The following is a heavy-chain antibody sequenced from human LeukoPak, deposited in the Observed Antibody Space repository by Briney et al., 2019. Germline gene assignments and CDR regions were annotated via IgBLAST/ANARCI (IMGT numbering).Heavy chain of an antibody. D-gene: IGHD3-3*01. V-gene: IGHV3-48*02. CDR3: ARDRGEWLLYYYYYYMDV. CDR1: GFTFSSYS. CDR2: ISSSSSTI. J-gene: IGHJ6*03. Sequence: PGVSLRLSCAASGFTFSSYSMNWVRQAPGKGLEWVSYISSSSSTIYYADSVKGRFTISRDNAKNSLYLQMNSLRDEDTAVYYCARDRGEWLLYYYYYYMDVWGKGTTVTVSS.